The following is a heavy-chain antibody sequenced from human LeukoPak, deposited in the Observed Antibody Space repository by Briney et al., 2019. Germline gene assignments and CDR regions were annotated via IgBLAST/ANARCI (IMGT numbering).Heavy chain of an antibody. J-gene: IGHJ5*02. V-gene: IGHV4-31*03. CDR2: IYYSGST. CDR1: GGSISSGGYY. CDR3: ARDLSGYCSGGSCSNWFDP. Sequence: PSETLSLTCTVSGGSISSGGYYWSWIRQHPGKGLEWIGYIYYSGSTYYNPSLKSRVTISADTSKNQFSLKLSSVTAADTAVYYCARDLSGYCSGGSCSNWFDPWGQGTLVTVSS. D-gene: IGHD2-15*01.